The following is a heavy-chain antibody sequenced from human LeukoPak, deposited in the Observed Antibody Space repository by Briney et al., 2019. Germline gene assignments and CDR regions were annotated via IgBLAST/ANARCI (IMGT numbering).Heavy chain of an antibody. CDR1: GYTFTSYY. CDR2: INPSGGST. V-gene: IGHV1-46*01. J-gene: IGHJ6*03. CDR3: ARGGNYYYMDV. Sequence: ASVKVSCKASGYTFTSYYMHWVRQAPGQGLEWMGIINPSGGSTSYAQKFQGRVTMTRDMSTSTVYMELSRLRSDDTAVYYCARGGNYYYMDVWGKGTTVTVSS.